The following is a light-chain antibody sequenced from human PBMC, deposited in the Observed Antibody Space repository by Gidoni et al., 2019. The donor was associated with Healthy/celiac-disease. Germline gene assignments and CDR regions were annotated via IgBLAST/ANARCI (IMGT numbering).Light chain of an antibody. CDR3: SSYTSSSTLV. Sequence: QSAMTQPASVSGSPGQSITISCTGTSSDVGGYNYVSWYQQHPVKAPKLMISEVSNRPSGVSTRFSGSKSGNTASLTISGLQAEDAAAYYCSSYTSSSTLVFGTGTKVTVL. V-gene: IGLV2-14*01. J-gene: IGLJ1*01. CDR1: SSDVGGYNY. CDR2: EVS.